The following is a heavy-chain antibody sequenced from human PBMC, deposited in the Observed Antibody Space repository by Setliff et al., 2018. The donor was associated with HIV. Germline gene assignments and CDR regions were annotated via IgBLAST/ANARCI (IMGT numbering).Heavy chain of an antibody. Sequence: LSLTCAVSGYPISSGYYWGWIRQPPGKGLEWIGSIYHSGSTYYNPSLKSRVTISVDTSKNQFSLKLSSVTAADTAVYYCARPGIGDSSSWYYFDYWGQGTLVTVSS. CDR3: ARPGIGDSSSWYYFDY. J-gene: IGHJ4*02. D-gene: IGHD6-13*01. CDR1: GYPISSGYY. V-gene: IGHV4-38-2*01. CDR2: IYHSGST.